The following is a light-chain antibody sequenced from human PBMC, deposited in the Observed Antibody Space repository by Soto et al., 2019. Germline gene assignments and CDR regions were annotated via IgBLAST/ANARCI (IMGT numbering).Light chain of an antibody. CDR3: GTWDNSLSAVV. Sequence: QSVLTQPPSVSAAPRQEVTISCSGSSSNIGNNFVSWYQHLPGAAPKLLIYNNNERPSGIPDRFSGSKSGTSATLGITGLQTGDEADYYCGTWDNSLSAVVFGGGTKLTVL. CDR1: SSNIGNNF. V-gene: IGLV1-51*01. CDR2: NNN. J-gene: IGLJ2*01.